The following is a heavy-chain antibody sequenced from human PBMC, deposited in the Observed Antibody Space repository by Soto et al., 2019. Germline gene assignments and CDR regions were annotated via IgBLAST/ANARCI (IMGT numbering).Heavy chain of an antibody. Sequence: QVQLVQSGAEVKKPGSSVKVSCKASGGTFSSLAISWVRQAPGQGLEWMGGLVPVFGTANYAQKFQDRVTITADKSTSTSYMELSSLRSEDRAVYYSARSTGVFDYWGQGTLVTVSS. CDR1: GGTFSSLA. D-gene: IGHD2-2*01. J-gene: IGHJ4*02. V-gene: IGHV1-69*06. CDR2: LVPVFGTA. CDR3: ARSTGVFDY.